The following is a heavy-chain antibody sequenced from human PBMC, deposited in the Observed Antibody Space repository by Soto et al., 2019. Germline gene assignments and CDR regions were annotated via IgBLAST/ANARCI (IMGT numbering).Heavy chain of an antibody. CDR3: ARTTTTFYYFDF. CDR2: IEPSGGSK. V-gene: IGHV1-46*01. J-gene: IGHJ4*02. D-gene: IGHD4-17*01. CDR1: GGTFSNHA. Sequence: ASGGTFSNHAINWVRQAPGQGLEWMGVIEPSGGSKSYTQKFQGRITMTRDTSTSTVYMELSSLRSEDTAVYYCARTTTTFYYFDFWGQGTLVTVSS.